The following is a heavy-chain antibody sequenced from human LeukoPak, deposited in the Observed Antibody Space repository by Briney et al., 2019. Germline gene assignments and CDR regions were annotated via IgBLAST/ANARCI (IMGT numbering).Heavy chain of an antibody. CDR3: ARALYSSSSHSFYYYYYMDV. CDR1: GGTFSSYA. Sequence: ASVKVSCKASGGTFSSYAISWVRQAPGQGLEWMGGIIPIFGTANYAQKFQGRVTITTDESTSTAYMELSSLRSEDTAVYYCARALYSSSSHSFYYYYYMDVWGKGTTVTVFS. J-gene: IGHJ6*03. V-gene: IGHV1-69*05. CDR2: IIPIFGTA. D-gene: IGHD6-6*01.